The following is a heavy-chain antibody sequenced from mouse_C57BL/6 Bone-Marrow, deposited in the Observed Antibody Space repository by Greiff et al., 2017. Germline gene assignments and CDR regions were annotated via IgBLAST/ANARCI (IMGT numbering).Heavy chain of an antibody. Sequence: EVQLVESGGGLVKPGGSLKLSCAASGFTFSDYGMHWVRQAPEKGLEWVAYISSGSSTIYYADTVKGRFTISRDNAKNTLFLQRTSLRSEDTAMYYCAREGVLRYYFYYWGQGTTLTVSS. D-gene: IGHD1-1*01. V-gene: IGHV5-17*01. CDR1: GFTFSDYG. CDR2: ISSGSSTI. J-gene: IGHJ2*01. CDR3: AREGVLRYYFYY.